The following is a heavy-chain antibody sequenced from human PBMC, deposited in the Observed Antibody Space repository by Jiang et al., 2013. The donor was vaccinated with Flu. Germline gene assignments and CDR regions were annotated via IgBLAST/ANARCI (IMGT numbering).Heavy chain of an antibody. Sequence: NWVRQAPGQGLEWMGWINTNTGNPTYAQGFTGRFVFSLDTSVSTAYLQISSLKAEDTAAYYCARGDIVVVPAAPHRSFDYWGQGTLVTVSS. V-gene: IGHV7-4-1*02. J-gene: IGHJ4*02. D-gene: IGHD2-2*01. CDR2: INTNTGNP. CDR3: ARGDIVVVPAAPHRSFDY.